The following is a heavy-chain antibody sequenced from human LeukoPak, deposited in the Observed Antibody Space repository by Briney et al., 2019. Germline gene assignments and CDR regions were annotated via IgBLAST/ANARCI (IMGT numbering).Heavy chain of an antibody. CDR2: IGADGDST. V-gene: IGHV3-23*01. D-gene: IGHD5-12*01. CDR3: VCEASGYDSPNWFDP. Sequence: GGSLRLSCEASGFTFRRHAMNWVRQFPGKGLEWVSSIGADGDSTYYADSVKGRFTVSRDNSKNTLFLQMKSLRAEDMAVYYCVCEASGYDSPNWFDPWGQGTLVTVSS. J-gene: IGHJ5*02. CDR1: GFTFRRHA.